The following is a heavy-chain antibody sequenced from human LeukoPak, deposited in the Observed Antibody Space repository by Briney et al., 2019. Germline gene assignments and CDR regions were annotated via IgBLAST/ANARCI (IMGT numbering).Heavy chain of an antibody. CDR3: VKAQSSYSSNWSWFDP. CDR2: ISSSGSTT. D-gene: IGHD6-13*01. Sequence: GGSLRLSCAASGFTFSSYEMNWVRQAPGKGLEWVSFISSSGSTTHYADSVKGRFTISRDNAKNSQYLQMNSLRAEDTAVYYCVKAQSSYSSNWSWFDPWGQGTLVTVSS. CDR1: GFTFSSYE. V-gene: IGHV3-48*03. J-gene: IGHJ5*02.